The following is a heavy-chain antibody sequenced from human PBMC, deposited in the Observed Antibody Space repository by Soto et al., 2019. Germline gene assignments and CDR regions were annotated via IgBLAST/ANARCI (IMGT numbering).Heavy chain of an antibody. CDR3: AKEAHRVSLLGIDV. CDR2: ISYDGSNK. V-gene: IGHV3-30*18. J-gene: IGHJ6*02. D-gene: IGHD6-13*01. Sequence: QVPLVESGGGVVQPGRSLRLSCAASGFTFSSYGMHWVRQAPGKGLEWVAVISYDGSNKYYADSVKGRFTISRDNSKNTLYLQMNSLRAEDTAVYYCAKEAHRVSLLGIDVWGQGTTVTVSS. CDR1: GFTFSSYG.